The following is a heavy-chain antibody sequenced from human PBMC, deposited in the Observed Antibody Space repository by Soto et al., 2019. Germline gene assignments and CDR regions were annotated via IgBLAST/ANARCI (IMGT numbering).Heavy chain of an antibody. CDR1: GGTFSSYA. D-gene: IGHD4-4*01. Sequence: GASVKVSCKASGGTFSSYAISWVRQAPGQGLEWMGGIIPIFGTANYAQKFQGRVTITADKSTSTAYMELSSLISEDTAVYYCARGLPDFSNPHRLYCMDVSGQGTTVTVSS. CDR2: IIPIFGTA. J-gene: IGHJ6*02. CDR3: ARGLPDFSNPHRLYCMDV. V-gene: IGHV1-69*06.